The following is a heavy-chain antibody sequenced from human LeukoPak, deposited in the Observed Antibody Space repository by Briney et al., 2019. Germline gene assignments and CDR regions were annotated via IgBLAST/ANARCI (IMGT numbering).Heavy chain of an antibody. Sequence: GALRLSCAASGFTFSSYAMSWVRQAPGKGLEWVSAISGSGGSTYYADSVKGRFTISRDNSKNTLYLQMNSLRAEGTAVYYCAKAPRWYHPSDYWGQGTLVTVSS. V-gene: IGHV3-23*01. CDR2: ISGSGGST. CDR1: GFTFSSYA. D-gene: IGHD6-13*01. J-gene: IGHJ4*02. CDR3: AKAPRWYHPSDY.